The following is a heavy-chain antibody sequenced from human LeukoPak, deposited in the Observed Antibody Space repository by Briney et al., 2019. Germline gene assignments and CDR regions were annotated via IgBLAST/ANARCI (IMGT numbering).Heavy chain of an antibody. V-gene: IGHV1-18*01. CDR2: ISAYNGNT. D-gene: IGHD3-16*02. Sequence: ASVKVSCKASGYTFTSYGISWVRQASGQGLEWMGWISAYNGNTNYAQKLQGRVTMTTDTSTSTAYMELRSLRSDDTAVYYCARLVWGSYQSGPSKDDWGQRTLVTVSS. CDR1: GYTFTSYG. CDR3: ARLVWGSYQSGPSKDD. J-gene: IGHJ4*02.